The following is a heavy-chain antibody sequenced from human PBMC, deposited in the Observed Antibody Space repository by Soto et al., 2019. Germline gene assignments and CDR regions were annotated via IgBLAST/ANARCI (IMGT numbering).Heavy chain of an antibody. CDR3: ARDRIAGTTYYYYGMDV. V-gene: IGHV4-31*03. J-gene: IGHJ6*02. D-gene: IGHD1-7*01. CDR2: IYYSGST. Sequence: SETLSLTCTVSGCSISSGGYYWSWIRQHPGKGLEWIGYIYYSGSTYYNPSLKSRVTISVDTSKNQFSLKLSSVTAADTAVYYCARDRIAGTTYYYYGMDVWGQGTTVTVSS. CDR1: GCSISSGGYY.